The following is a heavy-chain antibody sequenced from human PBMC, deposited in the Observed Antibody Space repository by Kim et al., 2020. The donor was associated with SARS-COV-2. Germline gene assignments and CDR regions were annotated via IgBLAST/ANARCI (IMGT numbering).Heavy chain of an antibody. CDR2: T. Sequence: TYYNPSLKSRVTISVDTSKNQFSLKLSSVTAADTAVYYCARHSASSHLDYWGQGTLVTVSS. D-gene: IGHD2-15*01. V-gene: IGHV4-39*01. J-gene: IGHJ4*02. CDR3: ARHSASSHLDY.